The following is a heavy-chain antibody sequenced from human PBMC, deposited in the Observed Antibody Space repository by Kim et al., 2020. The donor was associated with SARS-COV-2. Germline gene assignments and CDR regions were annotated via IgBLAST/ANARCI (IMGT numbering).Heavy chain of an antibody. CDR1: GFTFSSSA. V-gene: IGHV3-33*06. Sequence: GGSLRLSCAVSGFTFSSSAMHWVRQAPGKGLEWVAGLWYDGGTKNYVDSVKGRFTISRDNSKNTLYLQMNSLRAEDTAVYYCGNFEYCGQGTLFTVSS. CDR2: LWYDGGTK. J-gene: IGHJ4*02. CDR3: GNFEY.